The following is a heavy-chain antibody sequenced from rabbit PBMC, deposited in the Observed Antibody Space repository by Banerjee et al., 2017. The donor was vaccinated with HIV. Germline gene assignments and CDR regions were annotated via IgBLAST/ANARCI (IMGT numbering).Heavy chain of an antibody. J-gene: IGHJ6*01. CDR2: IYAGSSGTT. D-gene: IGHD1-1*01. CDR1: GFSFSSSYW. V-gene: IGHV1S45*01. CDR3: ARDSATSFSSYGMDL. Sequence: QEQLEESGGDLVKPEGSLTLTCTASGFSFSSSYWIYWVRQAPGKGLEWIACIYAGSSGTTYYANWAKGRFTISKTSSTTVTLQMTSLTAADTATYFCARDSATSFSSYGMDLWGPGTLVTVS.